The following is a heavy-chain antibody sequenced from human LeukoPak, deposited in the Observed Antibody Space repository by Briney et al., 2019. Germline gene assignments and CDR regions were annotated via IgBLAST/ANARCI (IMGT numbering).Heavy chain of an antibody. D-gene: IGHD2-2*01. Sequence: ASMKVSCEASGYTFINSYIHWMRQAPGQGLEWMGVIYPSDGRTTYARKVLGRVTMTRDTSTSTVHMQLSSLRSEDTAVYYCARGLCSSTSCYLSWFDPWGQGTLVTVSS. CDR2: IYPSDGRT. V-gene: IGHV1-46*01. J-gene: IGHJ5*02. CDR3: ARGLCSSTSCYLSWFDP. CDR1: GYTFINSY.